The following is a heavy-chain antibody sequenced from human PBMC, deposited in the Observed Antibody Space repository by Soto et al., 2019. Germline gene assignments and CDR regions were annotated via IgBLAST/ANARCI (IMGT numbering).Heavy chain of an antibody. J-gene: IGHJ6*02. D-gene: IGHD3-10*02. CDR2: ISGSGGST. CDR1: GFTFSSYA. CDR3: AKYRLLTMIGYGMDV. V-gene: IGHV3-23*01. Sequence: PGGSLRLSCAASGFTFSSYAMSWVRQAPGKGLEWASAISGSGGSTYYADSVRGRFTIPRDNSKNTLYLQMNSLRAEDTAVYYCAKYRLLTMIGYGMDVWGQGTTVTVSS.